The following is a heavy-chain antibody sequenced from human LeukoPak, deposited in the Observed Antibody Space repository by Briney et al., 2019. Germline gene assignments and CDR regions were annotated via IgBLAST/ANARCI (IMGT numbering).Heavy chain of an antibody. CDR3: ARDYDVLTAYPPTQLFDP. J-gene: IGHJ5*02. CDR2: TYSSGST. V-gene: IGHV4-39*07. Sequence: SETLSLTCTVSGVSISSGSNYWGWIRQPPGKTLEWIGSTYSSGSTYYTPSLKSRVIILFDTAKNHFSLNLSSVTAADTAVYYCARDYDVLTAYPPTQLFDPWGQGTLVTVSS. CDR1: GVSISSGSNY. D-gene: IGHD3-9*01.